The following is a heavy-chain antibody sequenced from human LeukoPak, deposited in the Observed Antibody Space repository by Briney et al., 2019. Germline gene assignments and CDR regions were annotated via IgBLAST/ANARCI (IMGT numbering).Heavy chain of an antibody. J-gene: IGHJ4*02. CDR3: VREYSSGWYRRGGYFDY. CDR2: ISAYNDDT. CDR1: GYTFTNYG. V-gene: IGHV1-18*01. Sequence: ASVTVSYKASGYTFTNYGISWVRQAPGQGLEWMGWISAYNDDTNYAQKLQGRVTMTTDTSTSTAYMELRSLRSDDTAVYFCVREYSSGWYRRGGYFDYWGQGTLVTVSS. D-gene: IGHD6-19*01.